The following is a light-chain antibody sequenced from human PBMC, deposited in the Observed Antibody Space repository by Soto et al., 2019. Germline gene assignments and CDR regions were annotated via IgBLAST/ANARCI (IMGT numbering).Light chain of an antibody. CDR2: EVS. Sequence: QSVLAQPASVSGSPGQSITISCTGTSSDVGGYNYVSWYQQYPDKAPKLMIFEVSNRPSGVSDRFSGSKSGNTASLTISGIQAEDEADYYCSSYAGSNPPLYVLGTGTKVTVL. CDR1: SSDVGGYNY. V-gene: IGLV2-14*01. J-gene: IGLJ1*01. CDR3: SSYAGSNPPLYV.